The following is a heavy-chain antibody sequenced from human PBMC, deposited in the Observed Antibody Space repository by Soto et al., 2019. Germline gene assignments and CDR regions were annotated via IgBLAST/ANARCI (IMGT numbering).Heavy chain of an antibody. CDR1: GGSISSGGYS. CDR3: ARLNGEPDY. V-gene: IGHV4-30-2*01. D-gene: IGHD7-27*01. CDR2: ISHTGGT. Sequence: QLQLQESGSRLERPSQTLSLTCAVSGGSISSGGYSWSWIRKPPGKGLEWIGYISHTGGTYYNPSLKRRVAISVDRSKNQCSLKLNSVTAGDTAVYYCARLNGEPDYWGQGILVTVSS. J-gene: IGHJ4*02.